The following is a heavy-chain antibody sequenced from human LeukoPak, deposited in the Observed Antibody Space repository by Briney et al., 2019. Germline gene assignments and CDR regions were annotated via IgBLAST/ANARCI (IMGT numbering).Heavy chain of an antibody. D-gene: IGHD3-10*01. CDR2: IIPIFGTA. Sequence: SVKVSCKASGGTFSSYAISWVRQAPGQGLEWMGGIIPIFGTANYAQKFQGRVTITADESTSAAYMELSSLRSEDTAVYYCARGPSGYGSGSYYYWFDPWGQGTLVTVSS. CDR3: ARGPSGYGSGSYYYWFDP. J-gene: IGHJ5*02. V-gene: IGHV1-69*13. CDR1: GGTFSSYA.